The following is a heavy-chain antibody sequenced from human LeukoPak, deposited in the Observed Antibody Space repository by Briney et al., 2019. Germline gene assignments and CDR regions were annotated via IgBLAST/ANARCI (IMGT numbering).Heavy chain of an antibody. CDR1: GGSISTSNYY. CDR2: IFYSGST. V-gene: IGHV4-39*07. J-gene: IGHJ4*02. Sequence: SETLSLTCTVSGGSISTSNYYWGWIRQPPGKGLEWIGNIFYSGSTYYSPSLKSRVTISVDTSKNQFSLKLSSVTAADTAVYYCARGPLTGTTLGGDFDYWGQGTLVTVSS. D-gene: IGHD1-20*01. CDR3: ARGPLTGTTLGGDFDY.